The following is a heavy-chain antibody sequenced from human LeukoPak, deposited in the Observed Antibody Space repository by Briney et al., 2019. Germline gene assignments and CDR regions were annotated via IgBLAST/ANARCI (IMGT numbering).Heavy chain of an antibody. Sequence: PSETLSLTCTVSGGSISSYYWSWIRQPPGKGLEWIGYIYYSGSTNYNPSLKSRVTISVDTSKNQFSLKLSSVTAADPAVYYCARDHGILGLNYYMDVWGKGTTVTVSS. D-gene: IGHD2-15*01. V-gene: IGHV4-59*01. CDR3: ARDHGILGLNYYMDV. CDR1: GGSISSYY. J-gene: IGHJ6*03. CDR2: IYYSGST.